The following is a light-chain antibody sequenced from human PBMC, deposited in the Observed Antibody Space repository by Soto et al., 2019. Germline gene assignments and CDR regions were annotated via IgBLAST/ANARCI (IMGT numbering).Light chain of an antibody. Sequence: EIVLTQSPVTLSLSPGERATLSCRASQSVDGSLAWYQLKPGQTPRLLIYDTSNRATGIPVRFSGSGSGTGFTLTISSLEPEDFAVYYCQHRATWPLTFGGGTKVEIK. CDR2: DTS. CDR1: QSVDGS. V-gene: IGKV3-11*01. CDR3: QHRATWPLT. J-gene: IGKJ4*01.